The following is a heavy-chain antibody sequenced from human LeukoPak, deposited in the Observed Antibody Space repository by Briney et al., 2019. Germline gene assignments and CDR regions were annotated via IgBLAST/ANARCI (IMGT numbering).Heavy chain of an antibody. J-gene: IGHJ4*02. CDR2: ISGSGGST. D-gene: IGHD6-19*01. CDR1: GFTFSSYA. CDR3: AKESGYSSGWYARGPNDY. V-gene: IGHV3-23*01. Sequence: SGGSLRLSCAASGFTFSSYAMSWVRQAPGKGLEWVSAISGSGGSTYYADSVKGRFTISRDNSKNTLYLQMNSLRAEDTAVYYCAKESGYSSGWYARGPNDYWGQGTLVTVSS.